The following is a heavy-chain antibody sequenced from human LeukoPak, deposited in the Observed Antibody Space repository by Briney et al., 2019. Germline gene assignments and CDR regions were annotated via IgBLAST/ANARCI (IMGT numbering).Heavy chain of an antibody. D-gene: IGHD2-15*01. Sequence: ASVKVSCKASGGTFGSYAISWVRQARGQGLEWMGGIIPIFGTANYAQKFQGRVTITTDESTSTAYMELSSLRSEDTAVYYCARDHCSGGSCTFDYWGQGTLVTVSS. CDR1: GGTFGSYA. J-gene: IGHJ4*02. CDR3: ARDHCSGGSCTFDY. V-gene: IGHV1-69*05. CDR2: IIPIFGTA.